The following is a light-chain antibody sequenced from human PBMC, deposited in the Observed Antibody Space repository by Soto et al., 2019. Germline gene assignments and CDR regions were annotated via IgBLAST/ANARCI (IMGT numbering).Light chain of an antibody. V-gene: IGLV1-44*01. J-gene: IGLJ2*01. Sequence: QSVLTQPPSASGTPGQRVTISCSGSSSNIGSNTVNWYQQLPGTAPKLLIYSNNQRPSGVPDRFSGSKSGTSASLAISGLQSEDEADYYCAAWDDSLNGVVFGGGTKFTV. CDR2: SNN. CDR1: SSNIGSNT. CDR3: AAWDDSLNGVV.